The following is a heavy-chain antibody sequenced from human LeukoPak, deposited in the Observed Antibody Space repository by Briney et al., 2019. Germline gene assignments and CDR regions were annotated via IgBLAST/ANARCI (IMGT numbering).Heavy chain of an antibody. V-gene: IGHV3-23*01. CDR1: GFTFSSYG. Sequence: GGSLRLSCVASGFTFSSYGMSWVRQTPGKGLEWVSAITGSGGNTEYADSVKGRFTISRDNSKNTLYLQINSLRAEDTAVYYCARSSALPYYYGSGFDPWGQGTLVTVSS. J-gene: IGHJ5*02. D-gene: IGHD3-10*01. CDR2: ITGSGGNT. CDR3: ARSSALPYYYGSGFDP.